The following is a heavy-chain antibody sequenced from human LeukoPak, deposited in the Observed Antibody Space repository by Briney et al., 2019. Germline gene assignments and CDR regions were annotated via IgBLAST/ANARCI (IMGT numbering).Heavy chain of an antibody. Sequence: GGSLRLSCAASGFTFSSYSMNWVRQAPGKGLEWVSSISSSSSYIYYAVSVKGRFTISRDNAKNSLYLQMNSLRAEDTAVYYCARAIVGAISDAFDIWGQGTMATVSS. CDR3: ARAIVGAISDAFDI. D-gene: IGHD1-26*01. CDR2: ISSSSSYI. CDR1: GFTFSSYS. V-gene: IGHV3-21*01. J-gene: IGHJ3*02.